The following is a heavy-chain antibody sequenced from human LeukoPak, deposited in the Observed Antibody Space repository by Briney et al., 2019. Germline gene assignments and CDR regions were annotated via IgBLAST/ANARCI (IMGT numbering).Heavy chain of an antibody. CDR1: GFTFTSSA. Sequence: ASVKVSCKASGFTFTSSAMQWVRQARGQRLEWIGWIAVGSGNTNYAQKFQERVTISWDMSTRTAYMELSSLRSEDTAVYYCARANSSSWYGVDGPFDYWGQGTLVTVSS. CDR3: ARANSSSWYGVDGPFDY. V-gene: IGHV1-58*02. CDR2: IAVGSGNT. J-gene: IGHJ4*02. D-gene: IGHD6-13*01.